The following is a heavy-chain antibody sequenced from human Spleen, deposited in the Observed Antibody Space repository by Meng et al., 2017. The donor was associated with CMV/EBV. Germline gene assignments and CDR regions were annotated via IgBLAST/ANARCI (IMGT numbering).Heavy chain of an antibody. CDR2: IKSKTDGGTT. V-gene: IGHV3-15*01. J-gene: IGHJ4*02. Sequence: GFSFNKAWMSWVRQAPGKGLEWVGRIKSKTDGGTTDYAAPVKGRFTISRDDSKKTLFLQMNNLKTEDTAVYYCTADPGGVVGYYFDYWGQGTLVTVSS. D-gene: IGHD3-3*01. CDR3: TADPGGVVGYYFDY. CDR1: GFSFNKAW.